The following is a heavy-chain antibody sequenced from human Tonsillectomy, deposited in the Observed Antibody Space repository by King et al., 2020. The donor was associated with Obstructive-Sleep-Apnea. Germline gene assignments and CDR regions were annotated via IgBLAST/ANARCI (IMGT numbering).Heavy chain of an antibody. CDR3: AKSGCGGDCYVPSDAFDI. J-gene: IGHJ3*02. Sequence: VQLVESGGGLVQPGRSLRLSCAASGFTFDDYAMHWVRQAPGKGLEWVSGISWNSDSIGYADSVKGRFTISRDNAKNSLYLQMNSLRAEDTALYYCAKSGCGGDCYVPSDAFDIWGQGTVVTVSS. CDR1: GFTFDDYA. V-gene: IGHV3-9*01. CDR2: ISWNSDSI. D-gene: IGHD2-21*02.